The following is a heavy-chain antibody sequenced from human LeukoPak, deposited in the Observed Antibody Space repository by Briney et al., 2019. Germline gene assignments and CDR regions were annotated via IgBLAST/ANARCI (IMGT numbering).Heavy chain of an antibody. CDR3: AKGGDIAVAGNWFDP. V-gene: IGHV3-23*01. CDR1: GFTFSSYA. D-gene: IGHD6-19*01. CDR2: ISGSGGST. J-gene: IGHJ5*02. Sequence: PGGSLRLSCAASGFTFSSYAMTWVRQAPGKGLEWVSAISGSGGSTYYADSVKGRFTITRDNSKNTLYLQMNSLRAEDTAVYYCAKGGDIAVAGNWFDPWGQGTLVTVSS.